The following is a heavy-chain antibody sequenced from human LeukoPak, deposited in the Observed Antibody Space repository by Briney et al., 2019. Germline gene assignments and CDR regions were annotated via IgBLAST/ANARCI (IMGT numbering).Heavy chain of an antibody. J-gene: IGHJ3*02. D-gene: IGHD3-3*01. CDR1: GYTFTSYD. V-gene: IGHV1-18*01. CDR3: ARGTYYDFWSGSKQQAFDI. Sequence: ASMKVSCKASGYTFTSYDINWVRQAPGQGLEWMGWISAYNGNTNYAQKLQGRVTMTTDTSTSTAYMELRSLRSDDTAVYYCARGTYYDFWSGSKQQAFDIWGQGTMVTVSS. CDR2: ISAYNGNT.